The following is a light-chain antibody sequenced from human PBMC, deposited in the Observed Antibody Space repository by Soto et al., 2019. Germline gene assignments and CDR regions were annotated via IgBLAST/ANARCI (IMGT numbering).Light chain of an antibody. V-gene: IGLV2-11*01. J-gene: IGLJ2*01. CDR3: SSYAGNNNLV. CDR1: ISDVAGYNY. Sequence: QSALPQPRSVSGSPGQSVSISCTGTISDVAGYNYVSWYQHHPGKAPKLLISDVTKRPSWVPDRFSGSKSGNTASLTISELQAEDEADYYCSSYAGNNNLVFGGGTKLTVL. CDR2: DVT.